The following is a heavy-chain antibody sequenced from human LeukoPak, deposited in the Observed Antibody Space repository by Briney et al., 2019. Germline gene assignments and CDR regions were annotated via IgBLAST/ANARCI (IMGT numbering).Heavy chain of an antibody. V-gene: IGHV3-11*04. J-gene: IGHJ4*02. CDR3: ARHSSGWSFDY. Sequence: GGSLRLSCAAPGFTFSDYYMSWIRQAPGKGLEWLSYIISSGTTIYYADSVKGRFTVSRDNAKNSLHLQMNSLRAEDTAVYYCARHSSGWSFDYWGQGTLVTVSS. D-gene: IGHD3-22*01. CDR2: IISSGTTI. CDR1: GFTFSDYY.